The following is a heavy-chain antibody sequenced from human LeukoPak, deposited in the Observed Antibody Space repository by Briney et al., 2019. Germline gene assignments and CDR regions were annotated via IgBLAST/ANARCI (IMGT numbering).Heavy chain of an antibody. Sequence: GGSLRLSCAASGFTFSSYGMHWVRQAPGKGLEWVAVISYDGSNKYYADSVKGRFTISRDNSKNTLYLQMNSLRAEDTAVYYCAKVGLRWVGTDYYFDYWGQGTLVTVSS. CDR3: AKVGLRWVGTDYYFDY. CDR1: GFTFSSYG. J-gene: IGHJ4*02. D-gene: IGHD3-10*01. V-gene: IGHV3-30*18. CDR2: ISYDGSNK.